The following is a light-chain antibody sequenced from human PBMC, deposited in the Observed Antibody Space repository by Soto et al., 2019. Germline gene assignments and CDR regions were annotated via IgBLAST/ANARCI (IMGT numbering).Light chain of an antibody. CDR3: QQYYDWPWT. CDR2: GAS. J-gene: IGKJ1*01. V-gene: IGKV3-15*01. Sequence: EKVMTQSPGSLSVSPGERAALSCRASQSVGSNLAWYQRKPGQAPRLLIYGASTRATGIPSRFSGSGSGTEFTLTISSLQSGDFAVYYCQQYYDWPWTFGQGTTVEIK. CDR1: QSVGSN.